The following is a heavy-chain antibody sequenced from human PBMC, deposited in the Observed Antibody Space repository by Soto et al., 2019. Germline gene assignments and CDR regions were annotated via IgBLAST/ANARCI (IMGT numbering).Heavy chain of an antibody. V-gene: IGHV3-23*01. CDR2: ISASGGST. CDR1: GFTFSSYA. CDR3: ARGAVMPDS. D-gene: IGHD3-16*01. Sequence: PGGSLRLSCAASGFTFSSYAMSWVRQAPGKGLGWVSAISASGGSTFYADSVKGRFTISRDSSKNTLYLQMNSLRAEDTAVYYCARGAVMPDSWGQGTLVTVSS. J-gene: IGHJ4*02.